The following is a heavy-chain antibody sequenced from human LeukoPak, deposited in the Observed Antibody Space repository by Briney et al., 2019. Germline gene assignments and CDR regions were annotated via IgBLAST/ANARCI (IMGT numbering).Heavy chain of an antibody. D-gene: IGHD2-21*02. Sequence: ASVKVSCKASGYTFTSYGISWVRQAPGQGLEWMGWMNPNSGNTGYAQKFQGRVTMTRNTSISTAYMELSSLRSEDTAVYHCAVGRSYCGGDCYSSIWGYWGQGTLVTVSS. CDR3: AVGRSYCGGDCYSSIWGY. J-gene: IGHJ4*02. CDR1: GYTFTSYG. V-gene: IGHV1-8*02. CDR2: MNPNSGNT.